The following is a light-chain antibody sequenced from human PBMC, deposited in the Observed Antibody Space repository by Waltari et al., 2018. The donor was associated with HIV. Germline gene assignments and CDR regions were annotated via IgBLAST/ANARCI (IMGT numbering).Light chain of an antibody. Sequence: QSVLPPPPSASGTPGQRVTIPCSGSSPNIGRSFVYWYQQLPGTAPKLLIFRNNQRPSGVPDRFSGSKSGTSASLAISGLRSEDEADYYCAAWDDSLSGFYVFGPGTKVTVL. CDR3: AAWDDSLSGFYV. CDR2: RNN. J-gene: IGLJ1*01. CDR1: SPNIGRSF. V-gene: IGLV1-47*01.